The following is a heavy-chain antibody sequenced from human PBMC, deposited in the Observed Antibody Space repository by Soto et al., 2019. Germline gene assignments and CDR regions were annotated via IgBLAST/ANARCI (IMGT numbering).Heavy chain of an antibody. CDR1: GFTFSSYG. Sequence: GGSLRLSCAASGFTFSSYGMHWVRQAPGKGLEWVAVISYDGSNKYYADSVKGRFTISRDNSKNTLYLQMNSLRAEDTAVYYCAKDLPVDTAPYYGMDVWGQGTTVTVSS. CDR2: ISYDGSNK. J-gene: IGHJ6*02. D-gene: IGHD5-18*01. CDR3: AKDLPVDTAPYYGMDV. V-gene: IGHV3-30*18.